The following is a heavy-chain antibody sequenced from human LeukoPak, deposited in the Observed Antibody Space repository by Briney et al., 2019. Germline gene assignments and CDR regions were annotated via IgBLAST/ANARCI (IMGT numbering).Heavy chain of an antibody. V-gene: IGHV4-38-2*01. J-gene: IGHJ5*02. CDR3: VKQGPTVVTHLDT. Sequence: PSETLSLTCALSGYSISSGYYWGWIRHPPGKGLDWIASMYHSGKTYYNPSLKSRLTISVDPSKHHFSLRLSSVTAADTAVYYCVKQGPTVVTHLDTWGQGTLVSVPS. CDR2: MYHSGKT. CDR1: GYSISSGYY. D-gene: IGHD4-23*01.